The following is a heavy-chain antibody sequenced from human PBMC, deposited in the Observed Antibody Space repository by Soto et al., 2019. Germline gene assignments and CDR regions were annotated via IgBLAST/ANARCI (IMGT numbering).Heavy chain of an antibody. D-gene: IGHD6-13*01. Sequence: SETLSLTCAVYGGSFSGYYWSWIRQTPGKGLEWIGEINHSGSTNYNPSLKSRVTISVDTSKNQFSLKLSSVTAADTAVYYCARAIAGPPYYYYMDVWGKGTTVTVSS. V-gene: IGHV4-34*01. CDR2: INHSGST. CDR3: ARAIAGPPYYYYMDV. CDR1: GGSFSGYY. J-gene: IGHJ6*03.